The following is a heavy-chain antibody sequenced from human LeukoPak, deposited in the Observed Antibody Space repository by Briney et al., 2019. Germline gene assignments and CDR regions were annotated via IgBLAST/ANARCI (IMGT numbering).Heavy chain of an antibody. CDR1: GITFSDHY. V-gene: IGHV3-11*04. J-gene: IGHJ4*02. CDR3: AKGYGSTWTFDY. CDR2: ISSTGSTT. D-gene: IGHD6-13*01. Sequence: PGGSLRLSCAASGITFSDHYMSWIRQVPGKGLEWLAYISSTGSTTNYADSVKGRFTISRDNTKKSLYLQMNSLGGEDTAVYYCAKGYGSTWTFDYWGQGILVTVSS.